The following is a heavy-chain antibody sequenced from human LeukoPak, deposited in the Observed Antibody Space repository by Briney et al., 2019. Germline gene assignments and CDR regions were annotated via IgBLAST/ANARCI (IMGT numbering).Heavy chain of an antibody. CDR3: AVGTGAAGTCLDY. CDR1: GDSISTSYSY. Sequence: SETLSLTCTVSGDSISTSYSYWGWLRQPPGKGLEWIGSIYYSGSTYYNSSLKCRVTISVDTSKNQFSLNLSSETAADTGVYYCAVGTGAAGTCLDYWGQGTLVTVSS. CDR2: IYYSGST. J-gene: IGHJ4*02. D-gene: IGHD6-13*01. V-gene: IGHV4-39*07.